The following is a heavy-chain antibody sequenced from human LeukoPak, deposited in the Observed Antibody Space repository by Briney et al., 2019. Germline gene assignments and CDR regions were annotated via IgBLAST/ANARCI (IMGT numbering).Heavy chain of an antibody. V-gene: IGHV3-7*01. Sequence: GGSLRLSCAASGFSFSNCGMSWVRQAPGRGLEWVAGIRQDGNETYYADSVKARFTISRDNAKNSLYLQMNRLNAEDTAVYYCARDRSDPWHSSSWRFGMDVWGQGTTVTVS. D-gene: IGHD6-13*01. CDR3: ARDRSDPWHSSSWRFGMDV. CDR2: IRQDGNET. CDR1: GFSFSNCG. J-gene: IGHJ6*02.